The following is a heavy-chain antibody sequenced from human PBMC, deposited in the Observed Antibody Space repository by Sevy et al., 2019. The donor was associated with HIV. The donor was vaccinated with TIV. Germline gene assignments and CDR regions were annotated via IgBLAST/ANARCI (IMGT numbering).Heavy chain of an antibody. V-gene: IGHV3-23*01. J-gene: IGHJ4*02. CDR3: AIARGLEVSPLDY. Sequence: GGSLRLSCAASGFTFSSYAMSWVRQAPGKGLEWVSGISASGGSIYYADSVKGRFTISRDISKNTLYLQMKSLGAEDTAVYYCAIARGLEVSPLDYWGQGTLVTVSS. CDR1: GFTFSSYA. CDR2: ISASGGSI. D-gene: IGHD2-21*01.